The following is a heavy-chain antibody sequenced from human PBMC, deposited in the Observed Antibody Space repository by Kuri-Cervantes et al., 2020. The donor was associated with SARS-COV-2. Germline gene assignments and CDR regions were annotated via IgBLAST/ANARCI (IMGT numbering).Heavy chain of an antibody. CDR2: IYYSGST. CDR1: GGSISSSSYY. J-gene: IGHJ4*02. D-gene: IGHD6-13*01. CDR3: ARAIAAAAPFDY. Sequence: GSLRLSCTVSGGSISSSSYYWGWIRQPPGKGLEWIGSIYYSGSTNYNPSLKSRVTISVDTSKNQFSLKLSSVTAADTAVYYCARAIAAAAPFDYWGQGTLVTVSS. V-gene: IGHV4-39*07.